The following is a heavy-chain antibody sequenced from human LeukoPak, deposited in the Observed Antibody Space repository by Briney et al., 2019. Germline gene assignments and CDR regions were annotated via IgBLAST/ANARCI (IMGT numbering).Heavy chain of an antibody. J-gene: IGHJ6*04. V-gene: IGHV1-2*02. CDR2: VNPNSGGT. Sequence: ASVKVSCKASGYTFTGYYMHWVRQAPGQELERVGWVNPNSGGTNYAQKFQGRVTMTRDTSISTAYMELSRLRSDDTAVYYCARDLMVRGAPRPDVWGKGTTVTVSS. CDR3: ARDLMVRGAPRPDV. D-gene: IGHD3-10*01. CDR1: GYTFTGYY.